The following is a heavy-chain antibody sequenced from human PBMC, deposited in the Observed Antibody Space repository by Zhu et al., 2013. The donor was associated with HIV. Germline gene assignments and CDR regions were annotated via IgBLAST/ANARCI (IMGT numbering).Heavy chain of an antibody. J-gene: IGHJ5*02. CDR3: ARERIGCSGSNCYFDA. CDR2: INANTGAT. D-gene: IGHD2-15*01. CDR1: GYIFSDCY. V-gene: IGHV1-2*02. Sequence: QVQLVQSGAEVKKPGASVRVSCKASGYIFSDCYIHWVRQAPGQGPEWMGEINANTGATMYAPKFQGRVAMTRDTSSTTSYMDLNRLISDDTAVYSCARERIGCSGSNCYFDAWGQGSLVTVSS.